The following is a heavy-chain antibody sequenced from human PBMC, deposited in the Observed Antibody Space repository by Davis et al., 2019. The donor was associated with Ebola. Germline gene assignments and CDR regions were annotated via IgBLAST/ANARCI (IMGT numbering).Heavy chain of an antibody. CDR1: GFTFSSYA. Sequence: PGGSLRLSCAASGFTFSSYAMSWVRQAPGKGLEWVSAISGSGGSTYYADSVKGRFTISRDNSKNTLYLQMNSLRAEDTAVYYCAKDGLYYDSSGYYDHWFDPWGQGTLVTVSS. CDR2: ISGSGGST. CDR3: AKDGLYYDSSGYYDHWFDP. V-gene: IGHV3-23*01. J-gene: IGHJ5*02. D-gene: IGHD3-22*01.